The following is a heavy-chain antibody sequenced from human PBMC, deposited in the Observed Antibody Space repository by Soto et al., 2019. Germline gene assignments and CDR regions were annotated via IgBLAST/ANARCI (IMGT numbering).Heavy chain of an antibody. J-gene: IGHJ4*02. CDR2: IYWDDDK. CDR3: AHILWFGETNHFVY. Sequence: QSPLKEADPTLAKPTQPLTLTCTFSGFSRSTSGVGVGWIRQPTGKAMEWLALIYWDDDKRYSPSLKSRLTRPKDTSNNPVVLTMTNMDPVDTATYYCAHILWFGETNHFVYWGQGTLVPFSS. V-gene: IGHV2-5*02. CDR1: GFSRSTSGVG. D-gene: IGHD3-10*01.